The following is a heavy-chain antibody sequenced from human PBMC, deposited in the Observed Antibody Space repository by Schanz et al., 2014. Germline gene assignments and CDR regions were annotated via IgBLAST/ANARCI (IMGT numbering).Heavy chain of an antibody. CDR2: ISSGGTTT. Sequence: EVHLVESGGGLVQPGGSLRLSCAASGFGFSSYSMNWVRQAPGKGPEYVSYISSGGTTTYHSDSVKGRFTISRDNSKNSLYLQMNSLRAEDMAVYYCARIGGSVFDYWAQGTLVTVSS. J-gene: IGHJ4*02. D-gene: IGHD3-10*01. CDR3: ARIGGSVFDY. CDR1: GFGFSSYS. V-gene: IGHV3-48*04.